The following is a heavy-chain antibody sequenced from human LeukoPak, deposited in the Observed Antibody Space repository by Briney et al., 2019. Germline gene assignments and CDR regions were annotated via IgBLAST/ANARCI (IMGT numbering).Heavy chain of an antibody. D-gene: IGHD6-25*01. CDR2: MYTSGST. CDR3: ARLNRGINAAHFDY. Sequence: SQTLSLTCTVSGGPISSGSYYWSWIRQPAGKGLEWIGRMYTSGSTDYNPSLKSRVTISVDTSKNQFSLKLSSVTAADTAVYYCARLNRGINAAHFDYWGQGTLVTVSS. CDR1: GGPISSGSYY. J-gene: IGHJ4*02. V-gene: IGHV4-61*02.